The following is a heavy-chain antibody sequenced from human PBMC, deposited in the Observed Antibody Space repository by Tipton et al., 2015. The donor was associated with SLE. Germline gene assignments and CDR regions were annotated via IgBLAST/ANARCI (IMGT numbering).Heavy chain of an antibody. V-gene: IGHV3-33*01. Sequence: SLRLSCAASGFTFSSYGMHWVRQAPGKGLEWVAVIWYDGSNKYYADSVKGRFTISRDNSKNTLYLQMNSLRAEDTAVYYCARDKSGSYYSFDYWGQGTLVTVSS. CDR1: GFTFSSYG. D-gene: IGHD1-26*01. J-gene: IGHJ4*02. CDR3: ARDKSGSYYSFDY. CDR2: IWYDGSNK.